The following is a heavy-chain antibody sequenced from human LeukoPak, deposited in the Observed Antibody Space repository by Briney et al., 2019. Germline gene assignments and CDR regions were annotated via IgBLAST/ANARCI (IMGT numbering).Heavy chain of an antibody. V-gene: IGHV1-8*02. J-gene: IGHJ5*02. CDR3: ARGPNEVSGSYRWFDP. D-gene: IGHD1-26*01. CDR2: INPRSGKT. Sequence: ASVKVSCKASGGTFSSYAISWVRQAPGQGLEWMGWINPRSGKTGYVQKFQGRVTMTRDTSISTAYMELSSLRSEDTAVYYCARGPNEVSGSYRWFDPWGQGTLVTVSS. CDR1: GGTFSSYA.